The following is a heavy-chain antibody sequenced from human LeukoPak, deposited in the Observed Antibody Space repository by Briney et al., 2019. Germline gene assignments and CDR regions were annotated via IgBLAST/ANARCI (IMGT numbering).Heavy chain of an antibody. J-gene: IGHJ4*02. CDR3: ARPLLGYCSSTSCSFFDY. D-gene: IGHD2-2*01. CDR2: ISYDGSNK. CDR1: GFTFSSYA. Sequence: GRSLRLSCAASGFTFSSYAMHWVRQAPGKGLEWVAVISYDGSNKYYADSVRGRFTISRDNSKNTLYLQMNSLRAEDTAVYYCARPLLGYCSSTSCSFFDYWGQGTLVTVSS. V-gene: IGHV3-30-3*01.